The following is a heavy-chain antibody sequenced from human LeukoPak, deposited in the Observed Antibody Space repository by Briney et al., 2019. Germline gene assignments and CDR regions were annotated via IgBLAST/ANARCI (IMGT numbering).Heavy chain of an antibody. Sequence: SETLSLTCTVSGGSISSSSYYWGWIRQPPGKWLEWIGSIYYSGSTYYNPSLKSRVTISVDRSNNQFSLKLSSVTAADTAVYYCARGEPTGRWRYFDSWGQGTLVTVSS. CDR1: GGSISSSSYY. V-gene: IGHV4-39*07. D-gene: IGHD2-8*02. CDR3: ARGEPTGRWRYFDS. CDR2: IYYSGST. J-gene: IGHJ4*02.